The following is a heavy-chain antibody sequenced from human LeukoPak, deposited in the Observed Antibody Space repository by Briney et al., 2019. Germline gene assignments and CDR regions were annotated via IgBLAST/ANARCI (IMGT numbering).Heavy chain of an antibody. V-gene: IGHV3-9*01. Sequence: PGRSLRLSCAASGFTFDDYAIHWVRQAPGKGLEWVSGISWNSGIIGYVDSVKGRFTISRDNAKNTLDLQMNSLRAEDTAVYYCARKAMAGTFAFDIWGQGTMVTVSS. J-gene: IGHJ3*02. CDR2: ISWNSGII. CDR3: ARKAMAGTFAFDI. CDR1: GFTFDDYA. D-gene: IGHD6-19*01.